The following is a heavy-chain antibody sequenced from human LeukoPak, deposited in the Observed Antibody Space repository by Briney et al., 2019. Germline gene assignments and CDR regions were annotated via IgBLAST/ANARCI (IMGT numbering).Heavy chain of an antibody. Sequence: SGPALVKPTQTLTLTCTFSGFSLSTSGMCVSWIRQPPGKALEWLARIDWDDDEYYSTSLKTRLTISKDTSKNQVVLTMTNMDPVDTATYYCARTAYYDSSGPSGYFDYWGQGTLVTVSS. D-gene: IGHD3-22*01. CDR2: IDWDDDE. CDR3: ARTAYYDSSGPSGYFDY. CDR1: GFSLSTSGMC. V-gene: IGHV2-70*11. J-gene: IGHJ4*02.